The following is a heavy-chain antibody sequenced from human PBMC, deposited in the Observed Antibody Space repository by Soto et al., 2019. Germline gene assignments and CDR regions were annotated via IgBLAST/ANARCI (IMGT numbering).Heavy chain of an antibody. Sequence: PGGSLRLSCAASGFTFSSYCIHWARQAPGKGLEWVAVISYDGSNKYYADSVKGRFTISRDNSKKTLYLQMNSLRAEDTAVYYCAKTNKLLYMAFDYWGQGTLVTVSS. J-gene: IGHJ4*02. CDR2: ISYDGSNK. D-gene: IGHD2-2*02. V-gene: IGHV3-30*18. CDR3: AKTNKLLYMAFDY. CDR1: GFTFSSYC.